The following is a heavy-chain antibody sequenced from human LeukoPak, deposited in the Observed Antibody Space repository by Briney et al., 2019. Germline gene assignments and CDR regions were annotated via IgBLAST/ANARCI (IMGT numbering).Heavy chain of an antibody. V-gene: IGHV4-39*07. Sequence: SETLSLTCTVSGGSISSSSYYWGWIRQPPGKGLEWIGSIYYSGSTYYNPSLKSRVTISVDTSKNQFSLKLSSVTAADTAVYYCARDYGGNSDYWGQGTLVTVSS. J-gene: IGHJ4*02. CDR1: GGSISSSSYY. D-gene: IGHD4-23*01. CDR3: ARDYGGNSDY. CDR2: IYYSGST.